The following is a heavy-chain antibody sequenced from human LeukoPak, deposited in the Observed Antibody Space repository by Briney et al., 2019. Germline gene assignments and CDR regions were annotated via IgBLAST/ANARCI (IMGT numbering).Heavy chain of an antibody. V-gene: IGHV4-39*01. CDR3: ARHRPNIAAARNTNWFDP. CDR1: GGSISSSSYY. Sequence: SETLSLTCTVSGGSISSSSYYWGWIRQPPGKGLEWIGSIYYSGSTYYNPSLKSRVTISVDTSKNQFSLKLSSVTAADTAVYYCARHRPNIAAARNTNWFDPWGQGTLVTVSS. D-gene: IGHD6-13*01. J-gene: IGHJ5*02. CDR2: IYYSGST.